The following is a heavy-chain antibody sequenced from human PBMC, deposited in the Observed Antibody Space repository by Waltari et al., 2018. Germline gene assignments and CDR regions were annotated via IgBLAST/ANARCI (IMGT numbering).Heavy chain of an antibody. V-gene: IGHV3-23*04. CDR1: GLPFSSYA. CDR2: ISGSGGST. J-gene: IGHJ6*02. D-gene: IGHD3-22*01. CDR3: AKGLLDDSSGYYYYYYYGMDV. Sequence: EVQLVESGGGLVQPGGSLRLSCATSGLPFSSYAMSWVRQAHVKGLGWVSSISGSGGSTYYADSVKGRFTISRDNSKNTLYLQMNSLRAEDTAVYYCAKGLLDDSSGYYYYYYYGMDVWGQGTTVTVSS.